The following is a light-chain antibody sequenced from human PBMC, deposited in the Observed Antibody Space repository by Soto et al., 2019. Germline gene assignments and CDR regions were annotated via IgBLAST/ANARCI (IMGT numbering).Light chain of an antibody. V-gene: IGKV2-28*01. CDR3: MQALRTQWT. Sequence: EIVMTQSPLSLLVTXXEPASISCGSSQSLLHNKGYHYVDWYLQKPGKSPQXXIYVGSNRASGVPGRFSGSGAGTDFTLKISRVEAEDVGVYYCMQALRTQWTCGQGTKVEIK. CDR1: QSLLHNKGYHY. CDR2: VGS. J-gene: IGKJ1*01.